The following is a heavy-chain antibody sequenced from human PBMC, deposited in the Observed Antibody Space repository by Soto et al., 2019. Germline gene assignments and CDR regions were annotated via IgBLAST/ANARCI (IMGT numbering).Heavy chain of an antibody. J-gene: IGHJ5*02. D-gene: IGHD2-15*01. CDR1: GGSISSGDYY. V-gene: IGHV4-30-4*01. Sequence: QVQLQESGPGLVKPSQTLSLTCTVSGGSISSGDYYWSWIRQPPGKGLEWIGYIYYSGSTYSNPSLKSRVTISVDTSKNHFPLKLSSVTAADTAVYYCARAEGYCSGGSCALNWFDPWGQGTLVTVSS. CDR2: IYYSGST. CDR3: ARAEGYCSGGSCALNWFDP.